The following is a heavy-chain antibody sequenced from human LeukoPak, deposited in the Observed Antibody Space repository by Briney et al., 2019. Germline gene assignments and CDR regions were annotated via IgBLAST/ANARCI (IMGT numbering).Heavy chain of an antibody. CDR2: INHSGST. CDR3: ARESRTIGYEF. J-gene: IGHJ4*02. V-gene: IGHV4-34*01. Sequence: GSLRLSCAASGFTFSTYSMNWVRQPPGKGLEWIGEINHSGSTNYNPSLKSRVTISVDTSKNQFSLKLSSVTAADTAVYYCARESRTIGYEFWGQGTLVTVSS. CDR1: GFTFSTYS. D-gene: IGHD2-15*01.